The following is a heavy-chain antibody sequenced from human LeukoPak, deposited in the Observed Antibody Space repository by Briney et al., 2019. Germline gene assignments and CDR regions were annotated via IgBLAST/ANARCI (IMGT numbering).Heavy chain of an antibody. CDR2: IYSGGST. Sequence: GGSLRLSCAASGFTVSSNYMSWVRQAPGKGLEWVSVIYSGGSTYYADSVKGRFTISRDNSKNTLYLQMNSLRAEDTAVYYCARHYCYDSSGYQYYFDYWGQGTLVTVSS. V-gene: IGHV3-53*01. CDR3: ARHYCYDSSGYQYYFDY. J-gene: IGHJ4*02. D-gene: IGHD3-22*01. CDR1: GFTVSSNY.